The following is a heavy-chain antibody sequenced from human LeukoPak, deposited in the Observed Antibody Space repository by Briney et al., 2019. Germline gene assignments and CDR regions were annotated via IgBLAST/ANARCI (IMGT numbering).Heavy chain of an antibody. V-gene: IGHV3-23*01. D-gene: IGHD6-25*01. Sequence: GASLRLSCAASGISFSSYAMSWVRQAPGKGLEWVSGISGSGTNTYYADSVKGRFTISRDNSKNTLYLQMNSLRAEDTAVYYCAKNLYSSGWLLGYWGQGTLVTVSS. CDR2: ISGSGTNT. CDR1: GISFSSYA. J-gene: IGHJ4*02. CDR3: AKNLYSSGWLLGY.